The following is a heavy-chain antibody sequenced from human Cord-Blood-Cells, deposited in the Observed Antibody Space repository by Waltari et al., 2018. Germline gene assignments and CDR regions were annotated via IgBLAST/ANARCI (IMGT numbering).Heavy chain of an antibody. D-gene: IGHD3-3*01. Sequence: QVQLQQWGAGLLKPSETLSLTCAVYGGSFSGYYWSWIRQPPGKGLEWIGEINHSGSTNYNPSLKSRVTISVDTSKNQFSLKLSSVTAADTAVYYCARVDFWSGYFFDYWGQGTLVTVSS. J-gene: IGHJ4*02. CDR3: ARVDFWSGYFFDY. V-gene: IGHV4-34*01. CDR2: INHSGST. CDR1: GGSFSGYY.